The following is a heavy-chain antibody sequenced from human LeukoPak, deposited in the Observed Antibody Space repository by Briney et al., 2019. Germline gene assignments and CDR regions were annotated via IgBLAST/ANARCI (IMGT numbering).Heavy chain of an antibody. J-gene: IGHJ4*02. CDR3: ARGWISDSFDY. Sequence: GGSLRLSCAASGFAFSSYAMSWVRQAPGKGLEYVSGISNTGGRTYYADSVKGRFTISRDNAKNSLYLQMNSLRAEDTAVYYCARGWISDSFDYWGQGTLVTVSS. D-gene: IGHD5-12*01. CDR1: GFAFSSYA. CDR2: ISNTGGRT. V-gene: IGHV3-23*01.